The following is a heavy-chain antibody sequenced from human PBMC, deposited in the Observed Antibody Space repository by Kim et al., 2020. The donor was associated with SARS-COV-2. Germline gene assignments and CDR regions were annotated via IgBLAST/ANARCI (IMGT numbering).Heavy chain of an antibody. Sequence: SETLSLTCAVYGGSFSGYYWSWIRQPPGKGLEWIGEINHSGSTNYNPSLKSRVTISVDTSKNQFSLKLSSVTAADTAVYYCARARPYDILTGQLDYWGQGTLVTVSS. CDR2: INHSGST. CDR1: GGSFSGYY. D-gene: IGHD3-9*01. V-gene: IGHV4-34*01. CDR3: ARARPYDILTGQLDY. J-gene: IGHJ4*02.